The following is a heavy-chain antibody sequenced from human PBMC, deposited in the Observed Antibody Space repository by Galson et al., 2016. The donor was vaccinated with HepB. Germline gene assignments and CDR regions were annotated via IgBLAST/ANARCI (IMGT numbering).Heavy chain of an antibody. J-gene: IGHJ4*02. CDR1: GDSVSSNSAA. CDR2: TYYRSNWHY. Sequence: CAISGDSVSSNSAAWNWIRQFPSRGLEWLGRTYYRSNWHYDYAVSVTGRITINPDTSKNQFSLQLNSMTPEDTAVYYCARVSLVTANIWTWSAVEYWGQGALVTVSS. V-gene: IGHV6-1*01. CDR3: ARVSLVTANIWTWSAVEY. D-gene: IGHD1-20*01.